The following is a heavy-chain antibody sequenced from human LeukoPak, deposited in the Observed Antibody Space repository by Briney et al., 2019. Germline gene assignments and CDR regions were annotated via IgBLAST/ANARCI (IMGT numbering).Heavy chain of an antibody. Sequence: SETLSLTCTVSGYSISSGYYWGWIRQPPGKGLEWIGSIYHSGSTYYNPSLKSRVTISVDTSKNQFSLKLSSVTAADTAVYYCARGYGDYAEYFQHWGQGTLVTVSS. D-gene: IGHD4-17*01. CDR2: IYHSGST. CDR3: ARGYGDYAEYFQH. J-gene: IGHJ1*01. CDR1: GYSISSGYY. V-gene: IGHV4-38-2*02.